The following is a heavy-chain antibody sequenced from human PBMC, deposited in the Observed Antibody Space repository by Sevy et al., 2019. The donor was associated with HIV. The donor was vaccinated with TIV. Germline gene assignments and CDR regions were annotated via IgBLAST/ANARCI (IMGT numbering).Heavy chain of an antibody. Sequence: GGSLRLSCAASGFTFSSYDMHWVRQATGKGLEWVSAIGTAGDTYYPGSVKGGFTISRENAKNSLCLQMNSLRAGDTAVYYCARGGDIVVVPAVWGYMDVWGKGTTVTVSS. J-gene: IGHJ6*03. D-gene: IGHD2-2*01. CDR3: ARGGDIVVVPAVWGYMDV. V-gene: IGHV3-13*01. CDR2: IGTAGDT. CDR1: GFTFSSYD.